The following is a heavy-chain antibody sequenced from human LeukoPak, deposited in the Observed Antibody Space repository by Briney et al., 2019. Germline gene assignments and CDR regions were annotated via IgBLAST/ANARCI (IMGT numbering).Heavy chain of an antibody. V-gene: IGHV4-30-2*01. CDR3: ARGIRGYYGSGSLDY. D-gene: IGHD3-10*01. J-gene: IGHJ4*02. CDR2: IYHSGST. Sequence: PSETLSLTCAVSGGSISSGGYSWSWIRQPPGKGLEWIGYIYHSGSTYYNPSLKNRVTISVDRSKNQFSLKLSSVTAADTAVYYCARGIRGYYGSGSLDYWGQGTLVTVSS. CDR1: GGSISSGGYS.